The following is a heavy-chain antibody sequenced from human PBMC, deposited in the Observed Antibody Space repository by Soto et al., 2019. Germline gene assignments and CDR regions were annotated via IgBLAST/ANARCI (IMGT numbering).Heavy chain of an antibody. J-gene: IGHJ2*01. CDR1: GGTFSSYA. CDR2: IIPITGTV. Sequence: QVQLVQSGAEVKKPGSSVKVSCKASGGTFSSYAIGWVRQAPGQGLEWMGGIIPITGTVNYAQKFQGRVTITADESTTTVDMELRSLRSEDTAGYYCAREYSSACHYLYFAVWGRITLGTVSS. V-gene: IGHV1-69*01. D-gene: IGHD6-6*01. CDR3: AREYSSACHYLYFAV.